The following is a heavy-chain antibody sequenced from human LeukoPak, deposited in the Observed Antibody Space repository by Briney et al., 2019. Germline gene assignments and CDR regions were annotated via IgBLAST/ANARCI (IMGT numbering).Heavy chain of an antibody. CDR3: TKVDGVLPDAFDI. CDR1: GFTFDNYA. CDR2: ISWNSGSI. Sequence: GRSLRLSCAASGFTFDNYAMHWVRQAPGKGLEWVSAISWNSGSINYADSVKGRFTISRDNAKNSLYLQMNSLRVEDTALYYCTKVDGVLPDAFDIWGQGTMVTVSS. J-gene: IGHJ3*02. V-gene: IGHV3-9*01. D-gene: IGHD5-24*01.